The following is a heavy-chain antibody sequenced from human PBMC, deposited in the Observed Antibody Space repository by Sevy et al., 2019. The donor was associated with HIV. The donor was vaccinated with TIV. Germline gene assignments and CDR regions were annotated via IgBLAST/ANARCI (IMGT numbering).Heavy chain of an antibody. Sequence: SETLSLTCTVSGGSISSGSYYWSWIRQPAGKGLEWIGRIYTSGSTNYKPSLKSRVTISVDRTKNQFSLELSSVTAADTAVYFCARDYSEYYDILTGYSRRDAFDIWGQGTMVTVSS. CDR3: ARDYSEYYDILTGYSRRDAFDI. CDR2: IYTSGST. V-gene: IGHV4-61*02. D-gene: IGHD3-9*01. J-gene: IGHJ3*02. CDR1: GGSISSGSYY.